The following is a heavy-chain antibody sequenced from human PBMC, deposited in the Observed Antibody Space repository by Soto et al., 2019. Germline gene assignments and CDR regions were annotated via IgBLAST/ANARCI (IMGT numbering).Heavy chain of an antibody. CDR1: GGSFSGYY. V-gene: IGHV4-34*01. CDR3: ARGRHILTGYYRDLKYGMDV. J-gene: IGHJ6*02. CDR2: INHSGST. Sequence: SETLSLTCAVYGGSFSGYYWSWIRQPPGKGLEWIGEINHSGSTNYNPSLKSRVTISVDTSKNQFSLKLSSVTAADTAVYYCARGRHILTGYYRDLKYGMDVWGQGTTVTVSS. D-gene: IGHD3-9*01.